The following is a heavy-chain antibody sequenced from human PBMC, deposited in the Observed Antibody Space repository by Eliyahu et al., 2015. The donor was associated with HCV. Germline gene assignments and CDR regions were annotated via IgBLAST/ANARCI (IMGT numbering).Heavy chain of an antibody. V-gene: IGHV3-43*01. CDR3: AKDLSRVIGYDALDV. D-gene: IGHD2/OR15-2a*01. Sequence: DSVQGRFTISRDNSRNSLYLQMNSLSIEDTALYFCAKDLSRVIGYDALDVWGQGTMVTVSA. J-gene: IGHJ3*01.